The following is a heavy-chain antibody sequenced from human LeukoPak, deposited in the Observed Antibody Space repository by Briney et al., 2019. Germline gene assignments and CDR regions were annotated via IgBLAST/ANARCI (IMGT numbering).Heavy chain of an antibody. D-gene: IGHD3-22*01. CDR1: GYTFTSYD. Sequence: ASVKVPCKASGYTFTSYDINWVRQATGQGLEWMGWMNPNSGNTGYAQKFQGRVTMTRNTSISTAYMELSSLRSEDTAVYYCARARPMGSSGYYYVDFDYWGQGTLVTVSS. CDR2: MNPNSGNT. J-gene: IGHJ4*02. CDR3: ARARPMGSSGYYYVDFDY. V-gene: IGHV1-8*01.